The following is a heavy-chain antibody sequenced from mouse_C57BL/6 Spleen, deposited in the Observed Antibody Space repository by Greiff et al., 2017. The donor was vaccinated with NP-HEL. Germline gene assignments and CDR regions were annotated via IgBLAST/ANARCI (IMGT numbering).Heavy chain of an antibody. CDR3: TRSTAQATGAD. V-gene: IGHV1-15*01. D-gene: IGHD3-2*02. J-gene: IGHJ3*01. CDR2: IDPETGGT. CDR1: GYTFTDYE. Sequence: QVQLQQSGAELVRPGASVTLSCKASGYTFTDYEMHWVKQTPVHGLEWIGAIDPETGGTAYNQKFKGKAILTADKSSSTAYMELRSLTSEDSAVYYCTRSTAQATGADWGQGTLVTVSA.